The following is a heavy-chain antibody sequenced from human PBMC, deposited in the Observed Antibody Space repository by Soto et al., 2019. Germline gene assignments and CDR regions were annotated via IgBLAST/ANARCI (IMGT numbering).Heavy chain of an antibody. CDR3: ARVISGMAPFDY. CDR2: IYHSGST. CDR1: GGSISSSNW. J-gene: IGHJ4*02. V-gene: IGHV4-4*02. Sequence: SETLSLTCTVSGGSISSSNWWSWVRQPPGKGLEWIGEIYHSGSTNYNPSLKSRVTISVDKSKNQFSLKLSSVTAADTAVYYCARVISGMAPFDYWGQGTLVTVSS. D-gene: IGHD3-10*01.